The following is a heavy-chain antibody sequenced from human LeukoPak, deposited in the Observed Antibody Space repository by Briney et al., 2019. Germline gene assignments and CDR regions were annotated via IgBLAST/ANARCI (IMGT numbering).Heavy chain of an antibody. CDR1: GGSFSGYY. CDR2: MNPSGST. CDR3: ARGRQDVTMIVVVITAVSYYLDV. Sequence: SETLSLTCAVYGGSFSGYYWTWIRQTPEKGLEWIGEMNPSGSTNYNPSLKSRVTISVDTSKNQFSLELSSVTAADTAVYYCARGRQDVTMIVVVITAVSYYLDVWGKGTTVTVS. J-gene: IGHJ6*03. V-gene: IGHV4-34*01. D-gene: IGHD3-22*01.